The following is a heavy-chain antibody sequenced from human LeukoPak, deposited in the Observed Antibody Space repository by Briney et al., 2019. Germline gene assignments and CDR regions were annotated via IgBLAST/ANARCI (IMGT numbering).Heavy chain of an antibody. Sequence: GGALMISCKGSGYSFTSYWIGWVRHMPGEGVEWMGIIYPGDSSTRYSPSFQGHLTISADNAISTAYLQWSSLKASDTAMYYCARVEQDYYDCSGYFDYFDYWRQGTLVTVSS. CDR3: ARVEQDYYDCSGYFDYFDY. V-gene: IGHV5-51*01. J-gene: IGHJ4*02. D-gene: IGHD3-22*01. CDR2: IYPGDSST. CDR1: GYSFTSYW.